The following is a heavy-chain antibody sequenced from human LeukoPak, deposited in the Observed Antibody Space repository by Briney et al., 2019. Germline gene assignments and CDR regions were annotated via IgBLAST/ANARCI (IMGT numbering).Heavy chain of an antibody. CDR1: GGSISSGDYY. Sequence: SETLSFTCTVSGGSISSGDYYWSWIRQPPGKGLEWIGYIYYSGSTYYNPSLKSRVTISVDTSKNQFSLKLSSVTAADTAVYYCARVVPAARGWFDPWGQGTLVTVSS. J-gene: IGHJ5*02. V-gene: IGHV4-30-4*01. D-gene: IGHD2-2*01. CDR2: IYYSGST. CDR3: ARVVPAARGWFDP.